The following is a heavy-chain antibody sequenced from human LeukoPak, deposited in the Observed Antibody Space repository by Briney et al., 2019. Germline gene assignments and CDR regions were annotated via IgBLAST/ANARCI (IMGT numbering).Heavy chain of an antibody. J-gene: IGHJ5*02. Sequence: PSETLSLTCTVSGGSISSSSYYWGWIRQPPGKGLEWIGSIYYSGSTYYNPSLKSRVTISVDTSKNQFSLKLSSVTAADTAVYYCARRLGIAAAGPLDPWGQGTLVTVSS. D-gene: IGHD6-13*01. V-gene: IGHV4-39*01. CDR1: GGSISSSSYY. CDR2: IYYSGST. CDR3: ARRLGIAAAGPLDP.